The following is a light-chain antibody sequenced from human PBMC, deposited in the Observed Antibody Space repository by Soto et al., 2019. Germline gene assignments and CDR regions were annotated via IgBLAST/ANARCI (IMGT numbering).Light chain of an antibody. Sequence: ETVWTQSPGTLSLSPGESAALSYPASQTVNSNYLGWYQQKPGQAPRLLIYGTSSRATGIPDRFSGSGSGTDFTLTISRLEPEDFAVYYCQQCGSLPGTFGQGTKVDIK. J-gene: IGKJ1*01. CDR1: QTVNSNY. CDR2: GTS. CDR3: QQCGSLPGT. V-gene: IGKV3-20*01.